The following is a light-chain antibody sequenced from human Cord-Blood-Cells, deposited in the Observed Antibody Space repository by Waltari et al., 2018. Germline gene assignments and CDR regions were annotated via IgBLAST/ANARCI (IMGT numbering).Light chain of an antibody. CDR1: SSDVGSYNL. Sequence: QSALTQPASVSGSPGQSLTISCTGTSSDVGSYNLVSWYQKHPGKAPKLMIYEDSKRHSGVSNRFAGSKSGNTASLTTSELQAEDEADYSCCSYAGSSTYWVFGGGTKLTVL. J-gene: IGLJ3*02. CDR3: CSYAGSSTYWV. CDR2: EDS. V-gene: IGLV2-23*01.